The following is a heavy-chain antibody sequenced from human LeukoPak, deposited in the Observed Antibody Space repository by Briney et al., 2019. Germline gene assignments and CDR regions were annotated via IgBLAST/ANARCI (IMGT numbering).Heavy chain of an antibody. Sequence: PSQPLSLTCTVSGGSLRSGSYYWRWIRQPAGKGLEWLGRIYTSGSTNYNPSLKSRVTISVDTSKNQSSLKLSSVTAADTAVYYCARDPGIAVAGTRAEYFQHWGQGTLVTVSS. CDR3: ARDPGIAVAGTRAEYFQH. J-gene: IGHJ1*01. V-gene: IGHV4-61*02. D-gene: IGHD6-19*01. CDR1: GGSLRSGSYY. CDR2: IYTSGST.